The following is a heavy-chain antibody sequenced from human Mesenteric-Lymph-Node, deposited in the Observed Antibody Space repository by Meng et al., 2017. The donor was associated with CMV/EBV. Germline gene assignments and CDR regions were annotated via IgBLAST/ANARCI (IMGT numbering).Heavy chain of an antibody. D-gene: IGHD6-13*01. CDR1: GGSISSYY. Sequence: SETLSLTCTVSGGSISSYYWSWIRQPPGKGLEWIGYVYYSGRTNYNPSLKSRVTISVDTSKSQFSLNLTSVTAADTAVYYCARGGSSISWYYFDNWGQGTLVTVSS. CDR3: ARGGSSISWYYFDN. J-gene: IGHJ4*02. CDR2: VYYSGRT. V-gene: IGHV4-59*01.